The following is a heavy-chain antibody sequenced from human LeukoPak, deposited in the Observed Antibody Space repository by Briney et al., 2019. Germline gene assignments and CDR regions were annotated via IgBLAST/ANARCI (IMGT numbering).Heavy chain of an antibody. D-gene: IGHD1-26*01. Sequence: QSGGSLRLSCAASGFTFSSYAMHWVRQAPGKGLEWVAVISYDGSNKYYADSVEGRFTISRDNSKNTLYLQMNSLRAEDTAVYYCARELSYSELRDYYYGMDVWGQGTTVTVSS. V-gene: IGHV3-30-3*01. CDR3: ARELSYSELRDYYYGMDV. CDR2: ISYDGSNK. J-gene: IGHJ6*02. CDR1: GFTFSSYA.